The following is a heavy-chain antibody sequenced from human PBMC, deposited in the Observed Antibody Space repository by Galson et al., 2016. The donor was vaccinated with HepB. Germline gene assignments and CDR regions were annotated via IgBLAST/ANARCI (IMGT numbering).Heavy chain of an antibody. CDR2: ISNSGGT. D-gene: IGHD2-15*01. J-gene: IGHJ4*02. Sequence: SVKVSCKASGYTFTDYYIHWVRQAPGQGLEWMGWISNSGGTKYAQTFQRWVTMTRDTSISTAYRELSRLRSDDTAVYYCARAGIDGVYCSGRSCSHFDYWGQGTLVSVSS. CDR3: ARAGIDGVYCSGRSCSHFDY. V-gene: IGHV1-2*04. CDR1: GYTFTDYY.